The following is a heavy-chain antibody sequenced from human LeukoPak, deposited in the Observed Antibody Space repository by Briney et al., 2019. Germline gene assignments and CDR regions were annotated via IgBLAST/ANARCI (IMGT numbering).Heavy chain of an antibody. J-gene: IGHJ4*02. CDR2: ISGSGGST. Sequence: GGSLRLSCAASGFTFSSYAMSWVHQAPGKGLEWVSAISGSGGSTYYADSVKGRFTISRDNSKNTLYLQMNSLRAEDTAVYYCAKDVGKWESLHFFDYWGQGTLVTVSS. V-gene: IGHV3-23*01. D-gene: IGHD1-26*01. CDR3: AKDVGKWESLHFFDY. CDR1: GFTFSSYA.